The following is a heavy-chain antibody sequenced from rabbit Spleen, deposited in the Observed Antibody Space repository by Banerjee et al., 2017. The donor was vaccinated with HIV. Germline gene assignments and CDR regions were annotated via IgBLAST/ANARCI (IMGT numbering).Heavy chain of an antibody. CDR2: IYAGSSGTS. D-gene: IGHD1-1*01. CDR3: ARWAAGNSGWYTFNL. V-gene: IGHV1S40*01. J-gene: IGHJ4*01. Sequence: QSLEESGGDLVKPGASLTLTCTASGFSFSSSYWICWVRQAPGKGLEWIACIYAGSSGTSYYASWAKGRFTISKTSSTTVTLQLTSLTAADTATYFCARWAAGNSGWYTFNLWGPGTLVTVS. CDR1: GFSFSSSYW.